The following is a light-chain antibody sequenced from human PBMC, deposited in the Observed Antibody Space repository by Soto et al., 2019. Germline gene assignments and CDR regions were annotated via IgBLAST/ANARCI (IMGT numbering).Light chain of an antibody. V-gene: IGKV3-20*01. CDR1: QRVPTKY. J-gene: IGKJ1*01. CDR2: DVS. Sequence: IVLTQSPGTLSLSPGERATLSCRASQRVPTKYLAWFQQKPGQAPRLLMNDVSTRVTGFPDRFSGSGSETDFTLTISRLEPEDFAVYHCQQYGSSPTTFGQGTKVEIK. CDR3: QQYGSSPTT.